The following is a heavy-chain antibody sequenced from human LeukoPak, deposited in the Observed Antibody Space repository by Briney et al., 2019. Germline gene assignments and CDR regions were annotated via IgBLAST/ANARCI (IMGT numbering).Heavy chain of an antibody. J-gene: IGHJ4*01. D-gene: IGHD2-2*01. CDR2: INHGGST. Sequence: SETLSLTCAVDGGSFSNYYCGWIRQPPGEGSGSLGLINHGGSTNYSPSRKGPFTLSVTRSKNPFSRKLTFVTVAGMAMNYCARLADVVLPAAKVNDYWGQGTLVTVYS. CDR1: GGSFSNYY. CDR3: ARLADVVLPAAKVNDY. V-gene: IGHV4-34*01.